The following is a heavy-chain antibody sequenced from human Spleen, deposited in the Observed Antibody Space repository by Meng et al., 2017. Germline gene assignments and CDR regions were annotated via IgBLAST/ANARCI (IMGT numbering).Heavy chain of an antibody. Sequence: QVQLQESGPGLVKPSGTLSLTCAVSGGSISSYNWGTWVRQPPGKGLEWIGEIYYTGSTNYNPSLKSRITISVDKPKNQFSLTLSSVTAADTAVYYCTKNDFYCLGYWGQGTLVTVSS. CDR1: GGSISSYNW. D-gene: IGHD2-21*01. CDR3: TKNDFYCLGY. CDR2: IYYTGST. V-gene: IGHV4-4*02. J-gene: IGHJ4*02.